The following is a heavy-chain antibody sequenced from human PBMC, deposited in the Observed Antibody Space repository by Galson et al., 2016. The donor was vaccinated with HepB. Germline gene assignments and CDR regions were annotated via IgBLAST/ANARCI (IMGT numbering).Heavy chain of an antibody. CDR1: GFTVTNYY. Sequence: SLRLSCAASGFTVTNYYMNWVRQAPGKGLEWISVIYVGDNTNYADSVKGRFAISRDKSRNTLFLQLNGLRDEDTATYSCARGVGLTGPPFFDYWGQGALVTVSS. D-gene: IGHD1-26*01. J-gene: IGHJ4*02. CDR2: IYVGDNT. V-gene: IGHV3-53*01. CDR3: ARGVGLTGPPFFDY.